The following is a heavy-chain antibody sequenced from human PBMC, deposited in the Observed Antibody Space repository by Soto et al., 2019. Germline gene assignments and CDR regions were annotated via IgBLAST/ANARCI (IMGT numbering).Heavy chain of an antibody. V-gene: IGHV3-30*03. J-gene: IGHJ3*01. CDR2: ISYDASII. CDR1: GFDFTIFG. Sequence: QEQLVESGGGVVLPGRSLRLSCAASGFDFTIFGIHWVRQAPGKGLEWVSIISYDASIIDYSDSVTGRFTISRDNSKNTVSLQMISLRPDDTAIYYCARDRNSYGSGSPPDGLDLWGQGPLVTVSA. D-gene: IGHD3-10*01. CDR3: ARDRNSYGSGSPPDGLDL.